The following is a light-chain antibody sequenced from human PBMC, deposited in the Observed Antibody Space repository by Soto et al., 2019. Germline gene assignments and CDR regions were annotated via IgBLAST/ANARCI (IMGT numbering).Light chain of an antibody. CDR1: HHIARY. CDR2: AAS. J-gene: IGKJ1*01. Sequence: DFQMTQSPSSLSSSVGDRVTITCRASHHIARYLNWYQQKPGKAPKFLIYAASTLQSGVPSRFSGSGSGTEFTLTIDSLQPEDFATYFCQQSFSAPWTFGQGAKVEVK. V-gene: IGKV1-39*01. CDR3: QQSFSAPWT.